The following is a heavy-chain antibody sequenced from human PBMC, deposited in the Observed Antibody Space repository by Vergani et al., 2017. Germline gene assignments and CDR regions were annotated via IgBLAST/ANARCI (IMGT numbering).Heavy chain of an antibody. D-gene: IGHD6-19*01. V-gene: IGHV5-10-1*01. CDR1: GYTFTSYG. Sequence: VQLVQSGAEVKKPGASVKVSCKASGYTFTSYGISWVRQAPGQGLEWMGRIDPSDSYTNYSPSFQGHVTISADKSISTAYLQWRSLKASDTAMYYCARQVAVAGKWWGPYYYYGMDVWGQGTTVTVSS. J-gene: IGHJ6*02. CDR2: IDPSDSYT. CDR3: ARQVAVAGKWWGPYYYYGMDV.